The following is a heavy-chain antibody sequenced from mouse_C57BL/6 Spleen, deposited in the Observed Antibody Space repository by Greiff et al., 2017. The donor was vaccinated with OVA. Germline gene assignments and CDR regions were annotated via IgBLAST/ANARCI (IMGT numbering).Heavy chain of an antibody. Sequence: EVQLQQSVAELVRPGASVKLSCTASGFNINNTYMHWVKQRPEQGLEWIGRIDPANGNTKYAPKFQGKATITADTSSNTAYLQLSSLTAEDTAIYYCARGDYGSRAYFDYWGQGTTLTVSS. CDR1: GFNINNTY. J-gene: IGHJ2*01. CDR3: ARGDYGSRAYFDY. D-gene: IGHD1-1*01. CDR2: IDPANGNT. V-gene: IGHV14-3*01.